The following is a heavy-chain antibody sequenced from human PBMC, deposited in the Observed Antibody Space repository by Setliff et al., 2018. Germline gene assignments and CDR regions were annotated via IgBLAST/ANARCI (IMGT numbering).Heavy chain of an antibody. Sequence: AASVKVSCKASGGTFGSYTISWVRQAPGQGLEFLGRIILIFGTTNYAQKFQDRVTIGADKSTSTAYMELSSLRSEDTAVYYCARETVTFGGIIVRGYFDVWGQGTMVT. D-gene: IGHD3-16*02. CDR2: IILIFGTT. V-gene: IGHV1-69*08. CDR3: ARETVTFGGIIVRGYFDV. CDR1: GGTFGSYT. J-gene: IGHJ3*01.